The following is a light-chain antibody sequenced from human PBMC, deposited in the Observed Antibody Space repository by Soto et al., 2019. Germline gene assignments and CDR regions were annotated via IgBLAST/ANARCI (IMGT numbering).Light chain of an antibody. V-gene: IGKV1-8*01. CDR2: DAS. Sequence: ALRMTQSPSSFSASTGDRVTITCRASQGISSYLAWYQQKPGKAPKLLIYDASSLESGVPSRFSGSGSGTEFTLTISSLQPDDFATYYCQQYNSYPLTFGGGTKVEIK. CDR3: QQYNSYPLT. J-gene: IGKJ4*01. CDR1: QGISSY.